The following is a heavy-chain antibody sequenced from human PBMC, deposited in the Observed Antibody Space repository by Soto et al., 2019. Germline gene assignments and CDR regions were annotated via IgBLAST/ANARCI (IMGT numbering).Heavy chain of an antibody. CDR2: IEYTGRT. J-gene: IGHJ4*02. Sequence: QVQLQESGPGLVKPSETLSLTCTVSGDSMRNYYWSWIRQPPGKGLEWIAYIEYTGRTEVKPSLQSRVTISLDTSTNQFSLTLNSVTAADTAVYYCARGRFGAYVDYWGQGTLVAVSS. CDR3: ARGRFGAYVDY. CDR1: GDSMRNYY. V-gene: IGHV4-59*01. D-gene: IGHD3-10*01.